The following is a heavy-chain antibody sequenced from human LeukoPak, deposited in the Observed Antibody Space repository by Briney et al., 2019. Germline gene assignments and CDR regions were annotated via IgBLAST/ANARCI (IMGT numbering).Heavy chain of an antibody. Sequence: PSETLSLTCTVSGGSLSSGSYYWSWIRQPAGKRLEWIGRIYTSGSTNYNPSLKSRVTISVNTSQNQFSLKLSSVTAADTAVYYCARGGLSNYYYYYYYMDVWGKGTTVTVSS. D-gene: IGHD4-11*01. CDR1: GGSLSSGSYY. CDR3: ARGGLSNYYYYYYYMDV. V-gene: IGHV4-61*02. CDR2: IYTSGST. J-gene: IGHJ6*03.